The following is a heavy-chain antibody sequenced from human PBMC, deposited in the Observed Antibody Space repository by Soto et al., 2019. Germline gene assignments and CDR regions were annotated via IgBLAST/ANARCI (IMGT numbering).Heavy chain of an antibody. Sequence: SETLSLTCAVYGGSVNGHFWNWVRQPPGKGLEWIGEINHTGGTHYNPSLKSRVTMSVDTSKNQFSLRLSSVTAADTAIYYCATRITVFGLLIPPFDPWGQGTQVTVSS. CDR3: ATRITVFGLLIPPFDP. CDR1: GGSVNGHF. J-gene: IGHJ5*02. D-gene: IGHD3-3*01. V-gene: IGHV4-34*01. CDR2: INHTGGT.